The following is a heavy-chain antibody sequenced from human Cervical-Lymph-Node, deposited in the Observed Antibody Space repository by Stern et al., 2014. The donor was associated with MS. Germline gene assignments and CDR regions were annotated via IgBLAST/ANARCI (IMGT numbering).Heavy chain of an antibody. J-gene: IGHJ4*02. CDR3: AHVTYSTYSGFYFFDY. D-gene: IGHD5-12*01. Sequence: QVPLKESGPTLVKPTQTLTLTCTFSGFSFNTDGVGVGRHRQPPGLALQWLVIIYWDDDTRYSPALRRMIPITKETSTNQVVLTMANVDPVDTATYSCAHVTYSTYSGFYFFDYWGQGTLVTVSS. CDR2: IYWDDDT. CDR1: GFSFNTDGVG. V-gene: IGHV2-5*02.